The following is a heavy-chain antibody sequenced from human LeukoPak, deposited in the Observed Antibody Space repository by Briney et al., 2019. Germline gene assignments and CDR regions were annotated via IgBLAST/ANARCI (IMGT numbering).Heavy chain of an antibody. Sequence: ASVKVSCKASGYTFTGYYMHWVRKAPGQGLEWMGWINPNSGGTNYAQKFQGRVTMTRDTSISTAYMELSRLRSDDTAVYYCARQYSTGTTIDYWGQGTLVTVSS. J-gene: IGHJ4*02. D-gene: IGHD1-7*01. CDR2: INPNSGGT. CDR1: GYTFTGYY. V-gene: IGHV1-2*02. CDR3: ARQYSTGTTIDY.